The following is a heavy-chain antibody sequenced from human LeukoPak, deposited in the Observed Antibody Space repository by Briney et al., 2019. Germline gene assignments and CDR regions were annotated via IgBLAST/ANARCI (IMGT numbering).Heavy chain of an antibody. CDR2: INPNSGGT. V-gene: IGHV1-2*02. D-gene: IGHD2-2*02. J-gene: IGHJ4*02. CDR3: ATGLYCSSTSCYTLETYFDY. CDR1: GYTFTGYY. Sequence: ASVKVSCKASGYTFTGYYMHWMRQAPGQGLEWMGWINPNSGGTNYAQKFQGRVTMTRDTSISTAYMELSRLRSDDTAVYYCATGLYCSSTSCYTLETYFDYWGQGTLVTVSS.